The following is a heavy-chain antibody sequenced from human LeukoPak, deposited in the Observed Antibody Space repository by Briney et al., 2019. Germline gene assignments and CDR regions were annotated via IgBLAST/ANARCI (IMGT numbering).Heavy chain of an antibody. Sequence: GGSLRLSCAVSGFTFSNFWMSWVRQAPGRGLEWVANIHPEGNEKYHVESVKGRFTISRDNAKNSLFLQMNGLRAEDTAVYYCARDYSYGSGYLYWGQGTLVTVSS. J-gene: IGHJ4*02. V-gene: IGHV3-7*01. CDR1: GFTFSNFW. CDR2: IHPEGNEK. CDR3: ARDYSYGSGYLY. D-gene: IGHD3-3*01.